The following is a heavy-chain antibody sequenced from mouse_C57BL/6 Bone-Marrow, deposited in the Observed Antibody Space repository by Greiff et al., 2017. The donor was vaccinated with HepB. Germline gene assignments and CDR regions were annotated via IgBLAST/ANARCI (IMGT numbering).Heavy chain of an antibody. CDR2: INPKNGGT. D-gene: IGHD2-2*01. V-gene: IGHV1-26*01. J-gene: IGHJ3*01. Sequence: EVQLQQSGPELVKPGASVKISCKASGYTFTDYYMNWVKQSHGKSLEWIGDINPKNGGTSYNQKFKGKATLTVDKSSSTAYMELRSLTSEDSAVYYCARKGYDGDWFAYGGQGTLVTVSA. CDR1: GYTFTDYY. CDR3: ARKGYDGDWFAY.